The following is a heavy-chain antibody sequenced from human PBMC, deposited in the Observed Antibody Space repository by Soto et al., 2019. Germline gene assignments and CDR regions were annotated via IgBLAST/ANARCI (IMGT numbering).Heavy chain of an antibody. J-gene: IGHJ4*02. Sequence: QVQPVESGGGVVQPGRSLRLSCAGSGFIFKNYALNWVRQAPGKGLEWVASITRDGYNKYYADSVKGRFTISRDNSRDTLSLQMTALTIEDSSVYYCTKSSGGSSSVGMDYWGQGTRVTVSS. D-gene: IGHD6-6*01. CDR3: TKSSGGSSSVGMDY. CDR2: ITRDGYNK. CDR1: GFIFKNYA. V-gene: IGHV3-30*04.